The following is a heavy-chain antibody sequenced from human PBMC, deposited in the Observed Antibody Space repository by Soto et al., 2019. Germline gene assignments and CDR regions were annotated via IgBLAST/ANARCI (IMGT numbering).Heavy chain of an antibody. D-gene: IGHD6-13*01. CDR2: IYYSGST. CDR3: ARCYFGGSSWYWFDP. J-gene: IGHJ5*02. CDR1: GCSISSGGYY. Sequence: SETLSLTCTFSGCSISSGGYYWSWIRQHPGKGLEWIGYIYYSGSTYYNPSLKSRVTISVDTSKNQFSLKLSSVTAADTAVYYCARCYFGGSSWYWFDPWGQGTLVTVSS. V-gene: IGHV4-31*03.